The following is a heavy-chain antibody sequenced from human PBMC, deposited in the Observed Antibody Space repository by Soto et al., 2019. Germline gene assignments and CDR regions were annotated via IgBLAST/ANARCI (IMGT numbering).Heavy chain of an antibody. Sequence: ASVKVSCKASGYTFTSYDINWVRQATGQGLEWMGWMNPNSGNTGYAQKFQGRVTMTRNTSISTAYMELSSLRSEDTAVYYCARGVGYCSSTSCYRGGYYYYYMDVWGKGTTVTVSS. V-gene: IGHV1-8*02. CDR2: MNPNSGNT. CDR3: ARGVGYCSSTSCYRGGYYYYYMDV. D-gene: IGHD2-2*01. CDR1: GYTFTSYD. J-gene: IGHJ6*03.